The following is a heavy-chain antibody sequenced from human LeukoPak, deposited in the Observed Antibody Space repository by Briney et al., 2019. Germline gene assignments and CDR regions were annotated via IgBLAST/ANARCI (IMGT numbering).Heavy chain of an antibody. D-gene: IGHD2-21*02. J-gene: IGHJ3*01. Sequence: GESLKISCKGSGYNFTSHWIGWVRQMPGKGLEWMGIIYPGDSDSRQSPSLRGQVTISADKSIDTAYLQWNSLKASDTAMYYCARGHHVVVATATWASDAFDLWGQGTMVTVSS. V-gene: IGHV5-51*01. CDR1: GYNFTSHW. CDR3: ARGHHVVVATATWASDAFDL. CDR2: IYPGDSDS.